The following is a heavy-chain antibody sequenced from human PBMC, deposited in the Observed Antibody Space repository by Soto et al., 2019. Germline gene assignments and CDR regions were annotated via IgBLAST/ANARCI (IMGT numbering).Heavy chain of an antibody. CDR2: INPNSGGT. D-gene: IGHD3-10*01. CDR1: GYTFTGYY. J-gene: IGHJ4*02. Sequence: ASVKVSCKASGYTFTGYYMHWVRQAPGQGLEWMGWINPNSGGTKYAQKFQGWVTMTRDTSISTAYMELSRLRSDDTAVYYCARDARGDEAPMDYWGQGTLVTVSS. V-gene: IGHV1-2*04. CDR3: ARDARGDEAPMDY.